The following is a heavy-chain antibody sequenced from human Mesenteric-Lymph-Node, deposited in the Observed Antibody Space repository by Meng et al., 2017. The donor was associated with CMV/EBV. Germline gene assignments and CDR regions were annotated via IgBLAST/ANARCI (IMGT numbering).Heavy chain of an antibody. CDR1: GYSIDSGYY. D-gene: IGHD3-10*01. CDR2: IYHSGST. J-gene: IGHJ4*02. V-gene: IGHV4-38-2*02. Sequence: SETLSLTCTISGYSIDSGYYWGWIRQPPGKGLEWIGSIYHSGSTYYNPSLKSRVTISVDTSKNQFSLKLNSATAADTAVYYCASRGEITPATGPYFDYWGQGTLVTVSS. CDR3: ASRGEITPATGPYFDY.